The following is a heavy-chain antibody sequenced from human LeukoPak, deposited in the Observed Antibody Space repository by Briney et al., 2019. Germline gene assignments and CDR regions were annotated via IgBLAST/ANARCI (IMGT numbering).Heavy chain of an antibody. J-gene: IGHJ4*02. D-gene: IGHD5-12*01. CDR2: INPNSGGT. Sequence: GASVKVSCKASGYTFTGYYMHWVRQAPGQGLEWMGWINPNSGGTNYAQKFQGRVTMTRDTSISTAYMELSRLRSDDTAVYYCARDRYSGYDDFDYWGQGTLVTVSS. V-gene: IGHV1-2*02. CDR1: GYTFTGYY. CDR3: ARDRYSGYDDFDY.